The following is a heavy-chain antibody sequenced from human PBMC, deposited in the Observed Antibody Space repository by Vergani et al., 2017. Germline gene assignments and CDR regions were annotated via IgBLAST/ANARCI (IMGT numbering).Heavy chain of an antibody. CDR3: VRGGTFDWLST. V-gene: IGHV1-2*02. CDR1: GYYFTDNY. D-gene: IGHD3-9*01. CDR2: ITPQNGGT. J-gene: IGHJ5*02. Sequence: QVQLVQSGAEVKKPGAAVKVSCKASGYYFTDNYLHWVRQAPGQGLEWMVRITPQNGGTQYAEKFKGRVTMSRDTAITTAYMGLTSLTSDDTAVYYCVRGGTFDWLSTWGQGTLVTVSS.